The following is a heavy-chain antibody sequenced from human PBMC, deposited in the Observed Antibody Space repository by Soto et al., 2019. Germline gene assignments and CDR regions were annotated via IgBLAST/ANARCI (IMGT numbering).Heavy chain of an antibody. D-gene: IGHD2-2*01. J-gene: IGHJ6*02. CDR3: AGSSTSWGGGYYGMDV. CDR2: IYTSGST. V-gene: IGHV4-4*07. Sequence: SETLSRTCTVSGGSISSYYWSWIRQPAGKGLEWIGRIYTSGSTNYNPSLKSRVTMSVDTSKNQFSLKLSSVTAADTAVYYCAGSSTSWGGGYYGMDVWGQGTTVTVSS. CDR1: GGSISSYY.